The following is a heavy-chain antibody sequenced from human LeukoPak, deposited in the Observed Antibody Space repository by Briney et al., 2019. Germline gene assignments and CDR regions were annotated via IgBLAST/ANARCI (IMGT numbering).Heavy chain of an antibody. D-gene: IGHD2-2*01. Sequence: KPGGSLRLSCAASGFTFSSYTMNWVRQAPGKGLEWVSSIISSGSYIYYADSVKGRFTISRDNAKNSLYLQMNSLRAEDTAVYYCAREFVGYCSSTSCDLRHLDYWGQGTLVTVSS. J-gene: IGHJ4*02. CDR1: GFTFSSYT. CDR3: AREFVGYCSSTSCDLRHLDY. CDR2: IISSGSYI. V-gene: IGHV3-21*03.